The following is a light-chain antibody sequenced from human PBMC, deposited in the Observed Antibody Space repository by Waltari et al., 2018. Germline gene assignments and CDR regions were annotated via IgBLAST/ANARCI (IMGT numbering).Light chain of an antibody. Sequence: QSALTQPASVSGSPGQSITISCTGTATAVGGSNYVSWYQQHPGKAPKLIIFDVSTRPSGISNRFSGSKFGNTASLTISGVQPEDEADYYCCSFTSSSTWVFGGGTKLTVL. CDR2: DVS. CDR3: CSFTSSSTWV. CDR1: ATAVGGSNY. V-gene: IGLV2-14*03. J-gene: IGLJ3*02.